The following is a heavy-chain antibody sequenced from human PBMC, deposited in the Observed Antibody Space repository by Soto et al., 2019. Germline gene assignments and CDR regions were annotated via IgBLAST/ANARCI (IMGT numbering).Heavy chain of an antibody. CDR3: ARDNGSFEY. Sequence: SETLSLTCTVSGGSIGIYYWNWIRQPPGKGLEWIGYIYYNGNTNYDPSLKSRVTMSVDTYKNQFSLKLRSMTAADTAVYYCARDNGSFEYWGQGALVTVSS. D-gene: IGHD2-8*01. CDR2: IYYNGNT. V-gene: IGHV4-59*12. CDR1: GGSIGIYY. J-gene: IGHJ4*02.